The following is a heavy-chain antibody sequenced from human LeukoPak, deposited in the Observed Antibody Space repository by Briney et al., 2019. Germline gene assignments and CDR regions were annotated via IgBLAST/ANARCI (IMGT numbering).Heavy chain of an antibody. CDR3: AKQSGGSGTYYYY. V-gene: IGHV3-23*01. CDR2: IGGSGGST. CDR1: GFTFSSYA. Sequence: PGGSLRLSCAASGFTFSSYAMTWVRQAPGKGLEWVSAIGGSGGSTYYADSVKGRFTISRDNSKNTLYLQMYSLRAEDTAVYYCAKQSGGSGTYYYYWGQGTLVTVSS. J-gene: IGHJ4*02. D-gene: IGHD3-10*01.